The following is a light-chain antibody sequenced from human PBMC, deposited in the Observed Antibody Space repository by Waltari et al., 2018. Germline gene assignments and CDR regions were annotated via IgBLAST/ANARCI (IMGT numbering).Light chain of an antibody. CDR3: QQYGSSVLYT. J-gene: IGKJ2*01. V-gene: IGKV3-20*01. CDR2: SAS. Sequence: EVVLTQSPDTLSLSPGERATLSCRASQSLTKRYLTWYQQKPGRAPRHLIYSASSRAAGIPDRFRGSGSGTDFTLTISRLEPEDFAVYYCQQYGSSVLYTFGQGTKLEIK. CDR1: QSLTKRY.